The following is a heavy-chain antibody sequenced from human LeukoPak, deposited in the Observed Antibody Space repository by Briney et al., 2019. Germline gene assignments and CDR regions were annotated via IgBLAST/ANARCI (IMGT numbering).Heavy chain of an antibody. D-gene: IGHD1-26*01. Sequence: VASVKVSCKASGYTFTSFGISWVRQAPGQGLEWMGWISAYNANTNYAQKLQGRVTMTTDTSTSTAYMDLRSLRSDDTAVYYCARDQVVGATVGTFDHWGQGTQVTVSS. V-gene: IGHV1-18*01. CDR2: ISAYNANT. CDR3: ARDQVVGATVGTFDH. J-gene: IGHJ4*02. CDR1: GYTFTSFG.